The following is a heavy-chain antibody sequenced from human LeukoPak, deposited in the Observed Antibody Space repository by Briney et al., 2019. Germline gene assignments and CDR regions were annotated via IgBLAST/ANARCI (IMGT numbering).Heavy chain of an antibody. CDR2: IIPDSGGT. V-gene: IGHV1-2*02. CDR1: GYTLTGYY. CDR3: ARGYSSGSSYYFDY. J-gene: IGHJ4*02. Sequence: ASVKVSCKASGYTLTGYYMHWMRQAPGQGLEWMGWIIPDSGGTYYAQKFQGRVTMTRDTSISTAYKELSRLRPDDTAVYYCARGYSSGSSYYFDYWGQGTLVTVSS. D-gene: IGHD6-19*01.